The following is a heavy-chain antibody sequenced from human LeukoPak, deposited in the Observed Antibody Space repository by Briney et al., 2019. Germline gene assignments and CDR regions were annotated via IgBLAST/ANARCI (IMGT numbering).Heavy chain of an antibody. J-gene: IGHJ5*02. V-gene: IGHV3-23*01. CDR2: ISGSSGST. CDR3: AKDFSGYSSGWYSYNWFDP. CDR1: GFTFSSYA. D-gene: IGHD6-19*01. Sequence: GGSLRLSCAASGFTFSSYAMSWVRQAPGKGLEWVSAISGSSGSTYYADSVKGRFTISRDNSKNTLYLQMNSLRAEDTAVYYCAKDFSGYSSGWYSYNWFDPWGQGTLVTVSS.